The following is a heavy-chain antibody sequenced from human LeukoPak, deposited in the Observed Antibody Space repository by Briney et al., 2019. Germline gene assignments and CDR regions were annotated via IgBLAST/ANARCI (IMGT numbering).Heavy chain of an antibody. Sequence: PSETLSLTCAVYGGSFSGYYWSWIRQPPGKGLEWIGEINRSGSTNYNPSLKSRVTISVDTSKNQFSLKLSSVTAADTAVYYCASRRFLDPASFVYWGQGTLVTVSS. CDR3: ASRRFLDPASFVY. V-gene: IGHV4-34*01. D-gene: IGHD3-3*01. CDR2: INRSGST. J-gene: IGHJ4*02. CDR1: GGSFSGYY.